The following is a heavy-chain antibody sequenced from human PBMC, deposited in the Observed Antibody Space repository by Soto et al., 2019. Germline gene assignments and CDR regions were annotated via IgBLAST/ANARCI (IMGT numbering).Heavy chain of an antibody. V-gene: IGHV4-34*01. D-gene: IGHD3-16*01. CDR1: GGSFSGYY. CDR2: INHRGST. Sequence: SETLSLTCAVYGGSFSGYYWSWIRQPPGKGLEWIGEINHRGSTNFNPSLKSRVTISVDTSKNQFSLKLSSVTAADTAVYYCARGVTSGDSLYSFDYWGQGTLVTVSS. J-gene: IGHJ4*02. CDR3: ARGVTSGDSLYSFDY.